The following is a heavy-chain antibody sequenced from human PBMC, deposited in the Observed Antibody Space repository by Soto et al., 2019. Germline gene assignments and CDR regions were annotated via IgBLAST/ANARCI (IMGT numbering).Heavy chain of an antibody. CDR2: IKKDGSEK. V-gene: IGHV3-7*01. J-gene: IGHJ4*02. Sequence: DLVESGGGLVQPGGSLRLSCAASGFNFSNYWLSWVRQAPGKGLEWVGHIKKDGSEKYYVGSVVGRFTISRDNAENSLYLQMNSLRAEDTAVYYCARLYLAPPFTSLDHWGQGTLVTVSS. CDR3: ARLYLAPPFTSLDH. D-gene: IGHD3-16*01. CDR1: GFNFSNYW.